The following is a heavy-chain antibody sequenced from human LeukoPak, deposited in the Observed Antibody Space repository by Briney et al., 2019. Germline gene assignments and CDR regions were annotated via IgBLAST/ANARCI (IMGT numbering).Heavy chain of an antibody. D-gene: IGHD4-23*01. CDR1: GGSISSSSYY. CDR3: AREVADYGGYYYYHYMDV. V-gene: IGHV4-61*02. Sequence: SETLSLTCTVSGGSISSSSYYWSWIRQPAGKGLEWIGRIYTSGSNNYNPSLKSRVTMSVDTSKNQFSLKLSSVTAADTAMYYCAREVADYGGYYYYHYMDVWGKGTTVTISS. CDR2: IYTSGSN. J-gene: IGHJ6*03.